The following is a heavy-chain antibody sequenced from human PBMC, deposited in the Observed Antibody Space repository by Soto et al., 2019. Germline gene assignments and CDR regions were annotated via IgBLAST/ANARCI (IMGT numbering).Heavy chain of an antibody. CDR1: GYTFTNYG. V-gene: IGHV1-18*01. CDR2: ISAYKGNT. CDR3: ARDLDGSGSYYTDY. Sequence: ASLKFSCKAAGYTFTNYGIIWVRQALGQGLEWMGGISAYKGNTNYAQKFQGRVTMTTDTATSTAYRELRSLRSDDTAIYYCARDLDGSGSYYTDYWGQGTLVTVS. D-gene: IGHD3-10*01. J-gene: IGHJ4*02.